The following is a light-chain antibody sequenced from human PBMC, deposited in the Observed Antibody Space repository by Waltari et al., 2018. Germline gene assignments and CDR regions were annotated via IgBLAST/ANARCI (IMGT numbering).Light chain of an antibody. V-gene: IGKV3-20*01. J-gene: IGKJ1*01. CDR1: QSISRF. Sequence: EIMLTQSPGTLSLSPGERAHLSCRASQSISRFLAWYQQKPGQAPRLLIYDASTRATGIPDRFSGSGSGTDFSLTINRLEPEDIAVYYCQKYGSLPATFGQGTKVEIK. CDR2: DAS. CDR3: QKYGSLPAT.